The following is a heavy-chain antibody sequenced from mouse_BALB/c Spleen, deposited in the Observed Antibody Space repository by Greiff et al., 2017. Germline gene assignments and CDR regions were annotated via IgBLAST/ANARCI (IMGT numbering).Heavy chain of an antibody. CDR3: ARSANWAYFDY. J-gene: IGHJ2*01. V-gene: IGHV5-17*02. CDR1: GFTFSSFG. D-gene: IGHD4-1*01. CDR2: ISSGSSTI. Sequence: EVQVVESGGGLVQPGGSRKLSCAASGFTFSSFGMHWVRQAPEKGLEWVAYISSGSSTIYYADTVKGRFTISRDNPKNTLFLQMTSLRSEDTAMYYCARSANWAYFDYWGQGTTLTVSS.